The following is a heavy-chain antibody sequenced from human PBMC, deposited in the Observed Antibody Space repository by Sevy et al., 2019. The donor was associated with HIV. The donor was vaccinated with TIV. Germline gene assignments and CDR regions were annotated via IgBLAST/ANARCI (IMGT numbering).Heavy chain of an antibody. Sequence: SETLSLTCAVYGGSFSGYYWSWIRQPPGKGLEWIGEINHSGSTSYNPSLKSRVTISVDTSKNQFSLKPSSVTAADTAVYYCARVNSSSWYTSLGMDVWGQGTTVTVSS. CDR1: GGSFSGYY. V-gene: IGHV4-34*01. D-gene: IGHD6-13*01. CDR2: INHSGST. CDR3: ARVNSSSWYTSLGMDV. J-gene: IGHJ6*02.